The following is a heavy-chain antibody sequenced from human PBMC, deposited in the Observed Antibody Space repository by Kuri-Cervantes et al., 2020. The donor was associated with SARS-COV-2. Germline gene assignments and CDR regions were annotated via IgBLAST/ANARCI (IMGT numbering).Heavy chain of an antibody. D-gene: IGHD3-3*01. J-gene: IGHJ2*01. CDR2: IRYDGSNK. V-gene: IGHV3-30*02. Sequence: GESLKISCTASGFTFGDYAMSWVRQAPGKGLEWVAFIRYDGSNKYYADSVKGRFTISRDNSKNTLYLRMNSLRAEDTAVYYCAKAKGITIFGVVSLPHGYFDLWGRGTLVTVSS. CDR1: GFTFGDYA. CDR3: AKAKGITIFGVVSLPHGYFDL.